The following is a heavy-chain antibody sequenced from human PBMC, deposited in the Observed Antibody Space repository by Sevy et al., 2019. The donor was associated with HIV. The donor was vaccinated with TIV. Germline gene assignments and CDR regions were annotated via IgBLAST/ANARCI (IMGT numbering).Heavy chain of an antibody. J-gene: IGHJ4*02. V-gene: IGHV3-11*01. Sequence: GGSLRLSCAASVFTFSDYYMNWVRQAPGKGLEWVSYISSSGITIYYADSVKGRFTISRDNAKNSLYLQMNSLRAEDTAVYYCARRGRSSSLSHFDYWGQGTLVTVSS. D-gene: IGHD6-6*01. CDR1: VFTFSDYY. CDR2: ISSSGITI. CDR3: ARRGRSSSLSHFDY.